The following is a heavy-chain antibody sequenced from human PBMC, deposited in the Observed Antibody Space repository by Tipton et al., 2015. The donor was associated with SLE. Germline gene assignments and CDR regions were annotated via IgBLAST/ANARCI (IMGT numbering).Heavy chain of an antibody. D-gene: IGHD4/OR15-4a*01. J-gene: IGHJ6*02. V-gene: IGHV4-59*12. CDR2: INESGSS. Sequence: TLSLTCTVSGGSISSYYWSWIRQPPGKGLEWIGEINESGSSKYNPSLKSGVTISIDTSKSQFSPKVSSMTAADTAVYYCARGDYPYGMDVWGQGTTVTVS. CDR3: ARGDYPYGMDV. CDR1: GGSISSYY.